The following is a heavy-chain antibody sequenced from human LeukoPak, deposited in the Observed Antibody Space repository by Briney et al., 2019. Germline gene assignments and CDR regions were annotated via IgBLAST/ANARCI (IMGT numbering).Heavy chain of an antibody. Sequence: ASVKVSCKASGGTFSSYAISWVRQAPGQELEWMGWISAYNGNTNYAQKLQGRVTMTTDTSTSTAYMELRSLRSDDTAVYYCAHVGAVAGDDAFDIWGQGTMVTVSS. CDR1: GGTFSSYA. CDR2: ISAYNGNT. V-gene: IGHV1-18*01. CDR3: AHVGAVAGDDAFDI. D-gene: IGHD6-19*01. J-gene: IGHJ3*02.